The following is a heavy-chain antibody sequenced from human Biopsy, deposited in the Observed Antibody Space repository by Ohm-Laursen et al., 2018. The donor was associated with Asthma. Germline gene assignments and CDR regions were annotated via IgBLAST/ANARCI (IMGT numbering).Heavy chain of an antibody. J-gene: IGHJ4*02. CDR2: HDHEEGGT. V-gene: IGHV1-24*01. Sequence: GATVKISCKVSGYSLTDLSMHWVRQAPGQGLERMGGHDHEEGGTVNARRFQGRITMTEDTSTDTAYMELSRLSSDDTAVYYCASDFPKDYVRYNFQFWGQGTLVTVSS. D-gene: IGHD4-17*01. CDR3: ASDFPKDYVRYNFQF. CDR1: GYSLTDLS.